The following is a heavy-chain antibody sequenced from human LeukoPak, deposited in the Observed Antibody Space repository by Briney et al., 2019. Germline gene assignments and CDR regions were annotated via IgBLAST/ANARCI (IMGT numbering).Heavy chain of an antibody. CDR3: AKDFGTVTTSFAFDI. J-gene: IGHJ3*02. V-gene: IGHV1-69*06. Sequence: GSSVKVSCKASGGTFSSYAISWVRQAPGQGLEWMGGIIPIFGTANYAQKFQGRVTITADKSTSTAYMELNSLRAEDTAVYYCAKDFGTVTTSFAFDIWGQGTMVTVSS. CDR2: IIPIFGTA. CDR1: GGTFSSYA. D-gene: IGHD4-17*01.